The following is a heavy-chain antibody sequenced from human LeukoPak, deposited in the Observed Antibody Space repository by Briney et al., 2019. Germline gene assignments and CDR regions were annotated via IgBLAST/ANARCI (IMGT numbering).Heavy chain of an antibody. J-gene: IGHJ4*02. Sequence: ASVKVSCKASGYTFTSYAIYWLRQAPGQRLEWMGWINAANGDTKFSQKFQGRVTVTRDTSATTVYMDLSNLRSEDTAVYYCARPTDVEMATVRSGGLVYWGQGTLVTVSS. CDR2: INAANGDT. CDR1: GYTFTSYA. D-gene: IGHD5-24*01. CDR3: ARPTDVEMATVRSGGLVY. V-gene: IGHV1-3*01.